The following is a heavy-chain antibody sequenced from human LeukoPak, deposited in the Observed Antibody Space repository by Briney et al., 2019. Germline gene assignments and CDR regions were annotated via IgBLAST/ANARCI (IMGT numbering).Heavy chain of an antibody. CDR2: IYYSGST. CDR3: AREGNWVFDY. D-gene: IGHD7-27*01. CDR1: GGSISSYY. V-gene: IGHV4-59*12. Sequence: SETLSLTCTVSGGSISSYYWSWIRQPPGKGLEWIGYIYYSGSTSYNPSLKSRVTISVDTSKNQFSLKLSSVTAADTAVYYCAREGNWVFDYWGQGTLVTVSS. J-gene: IGHJ4*02.